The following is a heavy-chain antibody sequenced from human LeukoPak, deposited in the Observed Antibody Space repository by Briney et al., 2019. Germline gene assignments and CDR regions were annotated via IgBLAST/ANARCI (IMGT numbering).Heavy chain of an antibody. J-gene: IGHJ1*01. D-gene: IGHD3-10*01. CDR1: GYTFTCYY. Sequence: GASVKVSCKASGYTFTCYYMHWVRQAPGQGLEWMGRINPNSGGTNYAQKFQGRVTMTRDTSISTAYMELSRLRSDDTAVYYCARGRTLWFGELTPHEYFQHWGQGTLVTVSS. CDR3: ARGRTLWFGELTPHEYFQH. CDR2: INPNSGGT. V-gene: IGHV1-2*06.